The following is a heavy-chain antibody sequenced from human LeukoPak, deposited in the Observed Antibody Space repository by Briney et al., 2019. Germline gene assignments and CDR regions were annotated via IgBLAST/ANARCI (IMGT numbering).Heavy chain of an antibody. D-gene: IGHD4-17*01. Sequence: ASVKVSCKASGGTFSSYAISWVRQAPGQGLEWMGGIIPIFGTANYAQKFQGRVTITTDESTSTAYMELSSLKTEDTAVYYCNDSYDYGDYEIYYYGMDVWGQGTTVTVSS. V-gene: IGHV1-69*05. CDR1: GGTFSSYA. CDR3: NDSYDYGDYEIYYYGMDV. J-gene: IGHJ6*02. CDR2: IIPIFGTA.